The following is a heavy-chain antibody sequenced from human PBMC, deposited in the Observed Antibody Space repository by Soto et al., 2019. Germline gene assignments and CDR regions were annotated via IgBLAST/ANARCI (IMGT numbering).Heavy chain of an antibody. D-gene: IGHD3-9*01. V-gene: IGHV3-48*02. CDR1: GFTFSGYS. Sequence: GGSLRRSCSASGFTFSGYSVNWVRQAPGKGLEWISYISSGSKTIYYADSVKGRFIVSRDNAKNSQYLQMNSLRDEDTAVYYCAREDILGVRSFDYWGQGTLVTVSS. J-gene: IGHJ4*02. CDR3: AREDILGVRSFDY. CDR2: ISSGSKTI.